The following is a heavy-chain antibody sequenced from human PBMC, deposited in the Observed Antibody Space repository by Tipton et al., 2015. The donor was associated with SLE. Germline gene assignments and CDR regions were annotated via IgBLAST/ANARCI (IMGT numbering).Heavy chain of an antibody. CDR2: IRYDGSNK. CDR1: GFTFSSYG. V-gene: IGHV3-30*02. D-gene: IGHD6-13*01. J-gene: IGHJ4*02. Sequence: GSLRLSCAASGFTFSSYGMHWVRQAPGKGLEWVAFIRYDGSNKYYADSVKGRFTISRDNSKNTLYLQMNSLRAEDTAVYYCARVRPAAAEGLDYWGQGTLVTVSS. CDR3: ARVRPAAAEGLDY.